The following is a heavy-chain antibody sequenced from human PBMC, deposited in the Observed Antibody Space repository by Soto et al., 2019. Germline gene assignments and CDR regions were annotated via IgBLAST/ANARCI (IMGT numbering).Heavy chain of an antibody. V-gene: IGHV1-18*01. Sequence: ASVKVSCKASGYTFTSYGISWVRQAPGQGLEWMGWISAYNGNTNYAQKLQGRVTMTTDTSTSTAYMELRSLRSDDTAVYYCARDEDETPDYDYIWGRWTSSFDYWGQGTLVTVSS. CDR2: ISAYNGNT. CDR1: GYTFTSYG. J-gene: IGHJ4*02. CDR3: ARDEDETPDYDYIWGRWTSSFDY. D-gene: IGHD3-16*01.